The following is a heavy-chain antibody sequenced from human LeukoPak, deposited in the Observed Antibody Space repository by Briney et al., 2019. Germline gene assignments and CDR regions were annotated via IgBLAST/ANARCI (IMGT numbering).Heavy chain of an antibody. D-gene: IGHD4-17*01. J-gene: IGHJ4*02. CDR2: IRYDGSNK. Sequence: HSGGSLRLSCAASGFTFSSYGMHWVRQAPGKGLEWVAFIRYDGSNKYYADSVKGRFTISRDNSKNTLYLQMNSLRAEDTAVYYCAKPHSYGDYSPFDYWGQGTLVTVSS. V-gene: IGHV3-30*02. CDR3: AKPHSYGDYSPFDY. CDR1: GFTFSSYG.